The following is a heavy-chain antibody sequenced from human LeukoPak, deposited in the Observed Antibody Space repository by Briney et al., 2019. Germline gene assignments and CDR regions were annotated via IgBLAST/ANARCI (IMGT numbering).Heavy chain of an antibody. J-gene: IGHJ6*03. CDR3: ARDIEVRAAGTSLVWPVYYYYYYMDI. V-gene: IGHV4-39*07. Sequence: SETLSLTCTVSGGSISSSSYYWGWIRQPPGKGLEWIGSIYYSGSTYYNPSLKSRVTISVDTSKNQFSLKLSSVTAEDTAVYYCARDIEVRAAGTSLVWPVYYYYYYMDIWGKGTTVTISS. CDR1: GGSISSSSYY. D-gene: IGHD6-13*01. CDR2: IYYSGST.